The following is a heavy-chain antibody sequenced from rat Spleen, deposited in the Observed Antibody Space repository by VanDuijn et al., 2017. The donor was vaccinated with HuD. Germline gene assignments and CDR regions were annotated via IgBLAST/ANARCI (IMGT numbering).Heavy chain of an antibody. CDR1: GFTFRDYN. Sequence: EVQLVESGGGLVQPGRSLKLSCAASGFTFRDYNMAWVRQAPKKGLEWVATINQDGSSTSYPDSVKGRFTISRDNAENTVYLQMNSLRSEDTATYYCAVAGYGYWGQGVMVTVSS. CDR2: INQDGSST. CDR3: AVAGYGY. J-gene: IGHJ2*01. D-gene: IGHD4-3*01. V-gene: IGHV5-7*01.